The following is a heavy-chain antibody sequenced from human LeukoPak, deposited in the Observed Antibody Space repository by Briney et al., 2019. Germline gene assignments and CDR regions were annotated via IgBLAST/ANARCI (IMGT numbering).Heavy chain of an antibody. CDR1: GFTFSSYA. CDR3: AKGGESSSWLFDY. D-gene: IGHD6-13*01. CDR2: LSGSGLST. Sequence: GGSLRLSCAASGFTFSSYAMSWVRQAPGKGLQWVSALSGSGLSTYYADSVEGRFTISRDNSKNTLYLQMNSLRAEDTAVYYCAKGGESSSWLFDYWGQGTLVPVSS. J-gene: IGHJ4*02. V-gene: IGHV3-23*01.